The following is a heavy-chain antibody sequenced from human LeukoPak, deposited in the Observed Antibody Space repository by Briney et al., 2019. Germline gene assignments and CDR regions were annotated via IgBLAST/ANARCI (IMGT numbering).Heavy chain of an antibody. CDR2: INPSGGST. Sequence: ASVKVSCKASGYTFTSYYMHWLRQAPGQGLEWMGIINPSGGSTSYAQKFQGRVTMTRDTSTSTVYMELSSLRSEDTAVYYCARDSSVAGDAFDIWGQGTMVTLSS. D-gene: IGHD2-15*01. J-gene: IGHJ3*02. V-gene: IGHV1-46*03. CDR1: GYTFTSYY. CDR3: ARDSSVAGDAFDI.